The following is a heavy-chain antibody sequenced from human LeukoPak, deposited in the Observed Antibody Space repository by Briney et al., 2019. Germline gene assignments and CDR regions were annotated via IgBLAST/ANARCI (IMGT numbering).Heavy chain of an antibody. Sequence: GGSLRLSCAASGFTFSNYAMSWVRQAPGKGLEWVSAISGSGDSTYYADSVKGRFTISRDSSMETLYLQMNSLRAEDTASYFCAKRLSFGVAIGDFDYWGQGTLVTVSS. V-gene: IGHV3-23*01. CDR1: GFTFSNYA. J-gene: IGHJ4*02. CDR3: AKRLSFGVAIGDFDY. D-gene: IGHD3-3*01. CDR2: ISGSGDST.